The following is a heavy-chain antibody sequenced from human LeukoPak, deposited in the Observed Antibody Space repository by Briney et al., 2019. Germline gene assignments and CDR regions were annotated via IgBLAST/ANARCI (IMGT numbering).Heavy chain of an antibody. J-gene: IGHJ4*02. V-gene: IGHV3-21*01. CDR3: ARDSVEAAVSDY. CDR1: GFTFSACT. D-gene: IGHD6-13*01. Sequence: PGGSLRLSCAASGFTFSACTMNWVRQAPGKGLEWVSSITTTSTFYADSVKGRFTISRDNAKNSLYLQMDSLRADDTGVYYCARDSVEAAVSDYWGQGTLVTVSP. CDR2: ITTTSTF.